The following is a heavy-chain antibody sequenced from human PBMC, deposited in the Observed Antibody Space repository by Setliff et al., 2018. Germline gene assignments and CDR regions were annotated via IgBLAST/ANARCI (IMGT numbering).Heavy chain of an antibody. CDR3: ARHNVGATYFDY. CDR1: GGSISSSSSY. V-gene: IGHV4-39*01. Sequence: PSETLSLTCSVSGGSISSSSSYWGWIRQPPGKGLEWIGSIYYTGTTYYNPSLKSRITISVDTSKNQFSLKLNSVTAADTAVYYCARHNVGATYFDYWGQGTLVTAPQ. J-gene: IGHJ4*02. CDR2: IYYTGTT. D-gene: IGHD1-26*01.